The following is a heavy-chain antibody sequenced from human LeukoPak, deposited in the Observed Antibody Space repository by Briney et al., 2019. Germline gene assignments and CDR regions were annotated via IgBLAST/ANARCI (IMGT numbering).Heavy chain of an antibody. CDR1: GFSLSTSGMC. J-gene: IGHJ4*02. V-gene: IGHV2-70*11. Sequence: ESGPTLVNPTQTLTLTCIFSGFSLSTSGMCVSWIRQPPGKALEWLARIDWDDDKYYSTSLKTRLTISKDTSKNQVVLTMTNMDPVDTATYYCARMRSGSYYKYYFDYWGQGTLVTVSS. CDR3: ARMRSGSYYKYYFDY. D-gene: IGHD1-26*01. CDR2: IDWDDDK.